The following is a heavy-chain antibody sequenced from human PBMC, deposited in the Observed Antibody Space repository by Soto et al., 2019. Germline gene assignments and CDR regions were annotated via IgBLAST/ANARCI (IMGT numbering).Heavy chain of an antibody. D-gene: IGHD6-13*01. J-gene: IGHJ4*02. Sequence: GASVKVSCKASGYSFTSYGMSWVRQAPGQGLEWMGWISTYNGNTNYAQKFQDRVTLTTDTSTTTAFMELTSLRSDDTAVYYCARVSSWSCFDYWGQGTLVTVSS. CDR1: GYSFTSYG. CDR3: ARVSSWSCFDY. V-gene: IGHV1-18*01. CDR2: ISTYNGNT.